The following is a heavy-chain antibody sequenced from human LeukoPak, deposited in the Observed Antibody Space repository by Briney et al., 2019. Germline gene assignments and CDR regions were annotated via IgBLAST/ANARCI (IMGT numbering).Heavy chain of an antibody. Sequence: PSETLSLTCTVSGGSIRTLYWIWLGQPAAKGLEWIGHIYTSGSTRYNPSLKSRVTMSVDTSKNQFSLNLSSVTAADTAVYYCARDRVHHYDSSGYYYEVPQYYSDYWGQGTLVTVSS. CDR2: IYTSGST. D-gene: IGHD3-22*01. CDR1: GGSIRTLY. V-gene: IGHV4-4*07. J-gene: IGHJ4*02. CDR3: ARDRVHHYDSSGYYYEVPQYYSDY.